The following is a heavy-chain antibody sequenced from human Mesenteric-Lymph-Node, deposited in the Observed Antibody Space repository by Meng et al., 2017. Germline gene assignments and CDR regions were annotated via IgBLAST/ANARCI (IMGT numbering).Heavy chain of an antibody. V-gene: IGHV4-4*02. D-gene: IGHD1-26*01. J-gene: IGHJ4*02. CDR2: IDDSGST. CDR1: GVSISSNIR. CDR3: ARGKQDAWELLAY. Sequence: QGQWQGWGQGLVRPSGTRSLTCGGPGVSISSNIRWTWVRQPPGKGLEWIGDIDDSGSTNYNPSLNSRISISLDKSKNHFSLKVNSVTAADTAVYYCARGKQDAWELLAYWGQGALVTVSS.